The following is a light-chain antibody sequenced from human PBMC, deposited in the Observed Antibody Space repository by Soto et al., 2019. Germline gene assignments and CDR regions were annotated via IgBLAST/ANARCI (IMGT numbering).Light chain of an antibody. J-gene: IGKJ5*01. CDR1: QSVSSSY. Sequence: EIVMTQSPATVSVSPGERDTLSCRASQSVSSSYLAWYQQKPGQAPRLLIYGASNRATGIPARFSGSGSGTDFTLTISSLEPEDFAVYYCQQRSNWAITFGQGTRLEIK. CDR2: GAS. CDR3: QQRSNWAIT. V-gene: IGKV3D-20*02.